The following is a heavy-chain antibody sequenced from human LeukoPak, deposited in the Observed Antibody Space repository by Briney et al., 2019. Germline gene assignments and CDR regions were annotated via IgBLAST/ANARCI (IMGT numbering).Heavy chain of an antibody. CDR1: GYSLSSGFF. J-gene: IGHJ4*02. CDR3: ARAQDFSDSSGPNYLDF. Sequence: SETLSLTCTVSGYSLSSGFFCDWIRQSPGKGLEWIGSFSHRGGSYHNPSLKSRVTISVDTSKNQFSLKLLSVTAADTAVYYCARAQDFSDSSGPNYLDFWGQGILVTISS. CDR2: FSHRGGS. D-gene: IGHD3-22*01. V-gene: IGHV4-38-2*02.